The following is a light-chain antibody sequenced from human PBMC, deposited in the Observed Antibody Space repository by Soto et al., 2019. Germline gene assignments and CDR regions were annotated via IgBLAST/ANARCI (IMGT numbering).Light chain of an antibody. CDR3: AAWDDSLNGGV. CDR2: SDN. V-gene: IGLV1-44*01. J-gene: IGLJ3*02. Sequence: QSVLTQPPSASGTPGQRVTISCGGSNSNIGSKTVNWYQQVPGTAPKLLIYSDNQRPSGVPDRFSGSKSGTSASLAISGLQSEDEGDYYCAAWDDSLNGGVFGGGTKLTVL. CDR1: NSNIGSKT.